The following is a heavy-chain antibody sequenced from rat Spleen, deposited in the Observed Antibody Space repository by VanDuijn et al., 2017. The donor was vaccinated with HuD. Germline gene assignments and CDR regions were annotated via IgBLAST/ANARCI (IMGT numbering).Heavy chain of an antibody. D-gene: IGHD1-12*02. J-gene: IGHJ2*01. V-gene: IGHV5-17*01. CDR2: IIYDGSST. CDR3: TADYDGTFYYDY. CDR1: GFTFSDYA. Sequence: EVQLVESGGGLVQPGRSLKFSCAASGFTFSDYAMAWVRQAPKKGLEWVATIIYDGSSTYYRDSVKGRFTISRDNAKSTIYLQMDSLRSEDTATYYCTADYDGTFYYDYWGQGVMVTVSS.